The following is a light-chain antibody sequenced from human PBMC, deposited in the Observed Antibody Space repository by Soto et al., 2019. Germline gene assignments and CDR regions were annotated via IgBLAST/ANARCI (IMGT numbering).Light chain of an antibody. CDR3: QHYKISTRYS. V-gene: IGKV1-5*03. CDR1: ENINKW. CDR2: QAS. Sequence: DIQMTQSPSTLSASVGDSVTITCRASENINKWLAWYQQRPGTVPKLLIYQASNLESGVPARFSGSGSGTDFTLTISSLQPEDFATYYCQHYKISTRYSFGQGTKVDIK. J-gene: IGKJ2*03.